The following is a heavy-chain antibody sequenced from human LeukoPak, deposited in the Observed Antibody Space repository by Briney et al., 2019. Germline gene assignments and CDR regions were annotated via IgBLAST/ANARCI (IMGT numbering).Heavy chain of an antibody. D-gene: IGHD2-2*01. Sequence: SQTLSLTCTVSGGSISSGGYYWSWIRQHPGKGLEWIGYIYYSGSTYYNPSLKSRVTISVDTSKNQFSLKLSSVTAADTAVYYCARDQYCSSTSCPSYCYYGMDVWGKGTTVTVSS. V-gene: IGHV4-31*03. CDR3: ARDQYCSSTSCPSYCYYGMDV. CDR2: IYYSGST. J-gene: IGHJ6*04. CDR1: GGSISSGGYY.